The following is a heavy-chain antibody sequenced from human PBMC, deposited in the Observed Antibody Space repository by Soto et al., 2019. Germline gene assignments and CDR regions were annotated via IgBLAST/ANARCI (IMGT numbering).Heavy chain of an antibody. Sequence: QVQLVESGGGLVKPGGSLRLSCEGSGFTFSDYYISWIRQAPGKGLEWISYSSNSGTFSRYADSVKGRFSISRDNTKNLLYLQMNSLRAEDTAVYYCAKGEQLWEPFDHWGQGTQVTVSS. CDR1: GFTFSDYY. CDR2: SSNSGTFS. D-gene: IGHD5-18*01. V-gene: IGHV3-11*06. CDR3: AKGEQLWEPFDH. J-gene: IGHJ4*02.